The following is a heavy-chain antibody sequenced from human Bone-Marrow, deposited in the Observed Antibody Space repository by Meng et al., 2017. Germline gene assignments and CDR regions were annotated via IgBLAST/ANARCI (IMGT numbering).Heavy chain of an antibody. CDR2: IGANGGST. D-gene: IGHD6-13*01. V-gene: IGHV3-23*01. CDR3: AKGAGRIASTGKRHFDY. Sequence: GESLKISCTGSGFIFNSYAMGWVRQAPGKGLEWVSVIGANGGSTSYADSVKSRFTISRDNSKNTIYLQRSSLRADDTAVYYCAKGAGRIASTGKRHFDYWGLGTLVTVSS. CDR1: GFIFNSYA. J-gene: IGHJ4*02.